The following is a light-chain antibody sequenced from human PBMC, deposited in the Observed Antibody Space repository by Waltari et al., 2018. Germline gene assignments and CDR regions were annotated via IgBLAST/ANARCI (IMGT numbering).Light chain of an antibody. CDR1: SSNIGSNA. Sequence: QSVLTQPPSASGTPGQRVTISCSGGSSNIGSNAVYWYRQLPGRAPKLLTHSNNERPSGVPDRVSASKSGTSASLAISGLQSEDEADYHCAAWDDSLNAWVFGGGTKLTAL. CDR2: SNN. V-gene: IGLV1-44*01. CDR3: AAWDDSLNAWV. J-gene: IGLJ3*02.